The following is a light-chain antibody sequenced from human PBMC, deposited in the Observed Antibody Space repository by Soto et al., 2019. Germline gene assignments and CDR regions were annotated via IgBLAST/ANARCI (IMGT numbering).Light chain of an antibody. Sequence: DLQMTQSPSSLSASVGDRVTITCRASQDITNYLAWFQQKPGKAPKSLIYAASNLQSGVPSRFSGSGSATDFTLTISSLQPEDSATYYCQQYNSYPLTFGGGTKVEIK. CDR3: QQYNSYPLT. CDR1: QDITNY. CDR2: AAS. J-gene: IGKJ4*01. V-gene: IGKV1-16*01.